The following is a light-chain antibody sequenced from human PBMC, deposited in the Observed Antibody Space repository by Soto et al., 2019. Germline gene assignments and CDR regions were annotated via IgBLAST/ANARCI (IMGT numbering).Light chain of an antibody. CDR3: QQSFGTPYT. J-gene: IGKJ2*01. V-gene: IGKV4-1*01. Sequence: DIVMTQSPDSLAVSLGERATINCKSSQSVLYSSNNENYLAWYQQKPGQPPKLLIYWASTRESGVPDRFSGSGSGTDFTLTISSLQAEDVAVYYCQQSFGTPYTFGQGTKLEIK. CDR2: WAS. CDR1: QSVLYSSNNENY.